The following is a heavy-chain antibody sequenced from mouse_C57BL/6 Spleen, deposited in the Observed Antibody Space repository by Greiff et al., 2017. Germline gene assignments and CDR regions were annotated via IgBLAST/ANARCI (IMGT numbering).Heavy chain of an antibody. D-gene: IGHD2-5*01. CDR3: ARSHYSNDY. V-gene: IGHV1-50*01. J-gene: IGHJ2*01. CDR2: IDPSDSYT. Sequence: QVQLQQPGAELVKPGASVKLSCKASGYTFTSYWMQWVKQRPGQGLEWIGEIDPSDSYTNYNQKFKGKATLTVDTSSSTAYMQLSSLTSEDSAVYYCARSHYSNDYWGQGTTLTVSS. CDR1: GYTFTSYW.